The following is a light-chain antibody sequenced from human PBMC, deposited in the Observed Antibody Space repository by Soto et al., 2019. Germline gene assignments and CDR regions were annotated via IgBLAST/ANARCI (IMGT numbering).Light chain of an antibody. J-gene: IGKJ5*01. V-gene: IGKV3-20*01. Sequence: EIVLTQSPGTLSLSPGERATLSCRASQSVSSSYLAWYQQKPGQAPRLLIYGASSRATGIPDRFSGSASGTEFTLTVSSLQSEDFAVYYCQQYIKWPITFGQGTRLEIK. CDR1: QSVSSSY. CDR2: GAS. CDR3: QQYIKWPIT.